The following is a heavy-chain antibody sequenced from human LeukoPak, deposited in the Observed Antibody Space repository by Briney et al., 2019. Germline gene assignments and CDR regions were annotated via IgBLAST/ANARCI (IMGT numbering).Heavy chain of an antibody. V-gene: IGHV3-21*01. Sequence: GGSLRLSCAASGFTFSTYSLNWVRQAPGKGLEWVSSISSTSSYIYYGDSVKGRFTVSRDNAKNSQYLQMNSLRAEDTAVYYCTSRGDFWSGYWGMDVWGQGTTVTVS. CDR2: ISSTSSYI. CDR1: GFTFSTYS. J-gene: IGHJ6*02. CDR3: TSRGDFWSGYWGMDV. D-gene: IGHD3-3*01.